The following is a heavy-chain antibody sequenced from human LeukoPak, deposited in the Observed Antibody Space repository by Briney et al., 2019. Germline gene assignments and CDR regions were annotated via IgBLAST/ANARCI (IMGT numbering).Heavy chain of an antibody. D-gene: IGHD3-10*01. CDR3: ARDSMVRGVITTRWFDP. CDR2: IHSSGST. J-gene: IGHJ5*02. Sequence: PSETLSPTCTVSGGSISSSAYYWGWIRRPPGKGLEWIGSIHSSGSTYYNPSLKSRVTISVDTSKNQFSLKLTSMTAADTAVYYCARDSMVRGVITTRWFDPWGQGTLVTVSS. CDR1: GGSISSSAYY. V-gene: IGHV4-39*07.